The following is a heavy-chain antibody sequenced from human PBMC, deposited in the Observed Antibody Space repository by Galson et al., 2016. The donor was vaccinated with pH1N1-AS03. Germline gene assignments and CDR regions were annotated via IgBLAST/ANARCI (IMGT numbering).Heavy chain of an antibody. CDR3: TTDDYGDYRGTGAGTNDAFDM. V-gene: IGHV3-15*01. CDR2: IKNRENGRTT. D-gene: IGHD4-17*01. CDR1: GFTFSNAW. Sequence: SLRLSCAASGFTFSNAWMSWVRQAPGKGLEWVGLIKNRENGRTTDYAAPVKGRFTISRDDSKNTLYLQMNSLKTEDTAVYYCTTDDYGDYRGTGAGTNDAFDMWGQGTMFTVSS. J-gene: IGHJ3*02.